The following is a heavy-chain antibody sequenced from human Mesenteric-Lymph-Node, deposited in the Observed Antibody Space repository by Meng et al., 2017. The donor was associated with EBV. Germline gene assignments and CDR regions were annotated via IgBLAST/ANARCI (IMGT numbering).Heavy chain of an antibody. Sequence: EVRVCESGGDLVQPGGSLRLSCAASGFTFSRHPMIWVRQAPGKGLQWVSSISSTGGGTYYADSVKGRFTVSRDNSRNTLFLQLNSLRVDDTAVYYCAKVFDLWGQGTLVTVSS. CDR2: ISSTGGGT. V-gene: IGHV3-23*01. CDR1: GFTFSRHP. CDR3: AKVFDL. J-gene: IGHJ5*02.